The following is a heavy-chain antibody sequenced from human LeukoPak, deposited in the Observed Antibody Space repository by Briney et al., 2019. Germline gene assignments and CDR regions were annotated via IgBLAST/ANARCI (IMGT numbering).Heavy chain of an antibody. CDR2: IYHSGGT. CDR3: ARDSEDELLWFGAYGMDV. CDR1: GYSISSGYY. D-gene: IGHD3-10*01. V-gene: IGHV4-38-2*02. J-gene: IGHJ6*04. Sequence: SETLSLTCAVSGYSISSGYYWGWIRQPPGKGLEWIGSIYHSGGTYYNPSLKSRVIISVDTSKNQFSLKLSSVTAADTAVYYCARDSEDELLWFGAYGMDVWGKGTTVTVSS.